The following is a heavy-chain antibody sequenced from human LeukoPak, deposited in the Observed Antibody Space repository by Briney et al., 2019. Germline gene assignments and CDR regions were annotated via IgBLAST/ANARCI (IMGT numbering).Heavy chain of an antibody. CDR3: ARDFCYDSSGYCDAFDI. V-gene: IGHV1-18*01. J-gene: IGHJ3*02. D-gene: IGHD3-22*01. CDR2: ISAYNGNT. CDR1: GYTFTSYG. Sequence: ASVKVSCKASGYTFTSYGISWVRQAPGQGLEWMGWISAYNGNTNYAQKLQGRVTMTTDTSTSTAYMELRSLRSDDAAVYYCARDFCYDSSGYCDAFDIWGQGTMVTVSS.